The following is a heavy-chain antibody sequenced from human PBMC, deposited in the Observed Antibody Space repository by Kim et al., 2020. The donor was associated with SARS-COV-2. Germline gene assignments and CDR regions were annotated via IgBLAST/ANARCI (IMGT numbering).Heavy chain of an antibody. Sequence: ASVKVSCKASGYTFTSYGISWVRQAPGQGLEWMGWISAYNGNTNYAQKLQGRVTMTTDTSTSTAYMELRSLRSDDTAVYYCARDIPSLSIRNSGYYSRFDYWGQGTLVTASS. CDR3: ARDIPSLSIRNSGYYSRFDY. D-gene: IGHD3-22*01. CDR1: GYTFTSYG. CDR2: ISAYNGNT. V-gene: IGHV1-18*01. J-gene: IGHJ4*02.